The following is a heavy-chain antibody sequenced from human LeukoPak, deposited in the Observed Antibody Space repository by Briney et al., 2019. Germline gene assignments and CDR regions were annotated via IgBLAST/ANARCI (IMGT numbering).Heavy chain of an antibody. CDR2: IYYSGST. Sequence: SETLSLTCTVSGGSVSSGSYYWSWIRQPPGKGLEWIGYIYYSGSTNYNPSLKSRVTISVDTSKNQFSLKLSSVTAADTAVYYCARGVRRYGSGSYYYYYYGMDVWGQGTTVTVSS. CDR1: GGSVSSGSYY. D-gene: IGHD3-10*01. V-gene: IGHV4-61*01. J-gene: IGHJ6*02. CDR3: ARGVRRYGSGSYYYYYYGMDV.